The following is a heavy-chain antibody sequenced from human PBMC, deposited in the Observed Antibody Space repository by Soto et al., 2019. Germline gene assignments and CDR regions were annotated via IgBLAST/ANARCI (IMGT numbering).Heavy chain of an antibody. CDR1: GDSIRSYY. CDR3: TRGGSGYSSTWAAH. CDR2: ISHSGGT. V-gene: IGHV4-59*01. J-gene: IGHJ4*02. Sequence: QVQLQESGPGLVKTSETLSLTCSVSGDSIRSYYWSWIRQPPGKGLEWVGYISHSGGTKYNPSVKSRVTISMDTSRNQLSLRMTSVTADDTAFYYCTRGGSGYSSTWAAHWGQGTLVTVSS. D-gene: IGHD2-2*01.